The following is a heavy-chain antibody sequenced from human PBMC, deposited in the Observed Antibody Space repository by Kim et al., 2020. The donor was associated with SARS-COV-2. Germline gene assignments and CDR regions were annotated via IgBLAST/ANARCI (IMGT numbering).Heavy chain of an antibody. V-gene: IGHV3-48*02. CDR1: GFTFSSYS. J-gene: IGHJ6*02. CDR3: ARDRGYDFWSGYYDSGLDGMDV. CDR2: ISSSSSTI. Sequence: GGSLRLSCAASGFTFSSYSMNWVRQAPGKGLEWVSYISSSSSTIYYADSVKGRFTISRDNAKNSLYLQMNSLRDEDTAVYYCARDRGYDFWSGYYDSGLDGMDVWGQGTTVTVSS. D-gene: IGHD3-3*01.